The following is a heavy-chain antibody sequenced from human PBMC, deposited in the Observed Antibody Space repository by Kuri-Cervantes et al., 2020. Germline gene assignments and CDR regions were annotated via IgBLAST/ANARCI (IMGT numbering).Heavy chain of an antibody. V-gene: IGHV4-59*01. CDR1: GGSISSYY. Sequence: ESLKISCTVSGGSISSYYWSWIRQPPGKGLEWVGYIYYSGSTNYNPSLKSPVTISVDTSKNQFSLKLSSVTAADTAVYYCAGERRYYDSSGYYPLFDYWGQGTLVTVSS. CDR2: IYYSGST. J-gene: IGHJ4*02. D-gene: IGHD3-22*01. CDR3: AGERRYYDSSGYYPLFDY.